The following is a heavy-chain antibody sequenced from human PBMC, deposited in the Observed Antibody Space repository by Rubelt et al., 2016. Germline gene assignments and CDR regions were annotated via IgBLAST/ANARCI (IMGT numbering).Heavy chain of an antibody. CDR3: ARAGIDYGSGSYSPVIDY. D-gene: IGHD3-10*01. Sequence: GSTYYNPSLKSRVTISVDTSKNQFSLKLSSVTAADTAVYYCARAGIDYGSGSYSPVIDYWGQGTLVTVSS. V-gene: IGHV4-39*07. CDR2: GST. J-gene: IGHJ4*02.